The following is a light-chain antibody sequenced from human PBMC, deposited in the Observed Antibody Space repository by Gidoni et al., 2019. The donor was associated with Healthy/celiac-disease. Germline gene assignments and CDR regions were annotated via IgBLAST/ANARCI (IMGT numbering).Light chain of an antibody. CDR3: QQYYSTPYT. J-gene: IGKJ2*01. V-gene: IGKV4-1*01. Sequence: DIVMTQSPDSLAVSLGERATINCKSSQSVLYSSNNKNYLAWYQQKPGQPPKLLIYWASTRESGVPDRSSGSGSGTDFTLTISSLQAEDVAVYYCQQYYSTPYTFGQXTKLEIK. CDR1: QSVLYSSNNKNY. CDR2: WAS.